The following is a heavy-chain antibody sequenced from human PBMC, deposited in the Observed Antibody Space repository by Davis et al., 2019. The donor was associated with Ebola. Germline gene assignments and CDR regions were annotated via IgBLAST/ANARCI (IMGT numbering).Heavy chain of an antibody. D-gene: IGHD5-18*01. J-gene: IGHJ4*02. V-gene: IGHV1-46*01. CDR1: GYTFTDYY. Sequence: AASVKVSCKASGYTFTDYYIFWVRQAPGQGLEWMGLINPLGGSTVYAQRFKGRLTMTRDTATNTVYMDLGSLRSDDTAVYFCARTQWIHLRFKGFDYWGQGTLVTVSS. CDR2: INPLGGST. CDR3: ARTQWIHLRFKGFDY.